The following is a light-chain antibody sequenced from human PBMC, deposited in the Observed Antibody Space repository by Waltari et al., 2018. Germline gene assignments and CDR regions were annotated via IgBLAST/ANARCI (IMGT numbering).Light chain of an antibody. V-gene: IGLV2-14*01. J-gene: IGLJ3*02. Sequence: ALPRPAPVSGSPGQPITISCTGTSMTVGVYHYAPWYQQHPGKAPKLMIYDVSKRPSGVSNRFSGSKSGNTASLTISGLQAEDEADYYCSSYTSSSTWVFGGGTKLTVL. CDR2: DVS. CDR1: SMTVGVYHY. CDR3: SSYTSSSTWV.